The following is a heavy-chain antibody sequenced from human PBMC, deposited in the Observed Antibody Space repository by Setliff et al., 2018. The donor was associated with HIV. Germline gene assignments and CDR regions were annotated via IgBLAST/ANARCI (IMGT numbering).Heavy chain of an antibody. CDR2: IYYSGNT. Sequence: SETLSLTCSVSGGSISSRSPYYWGWIRQPPGKGLEWIGSIYYSGNTYYSPSLKSRVTISMDTAKNRFSLELTSVTAADTAVYYCARESRSMHVAHWGQGTLVTVSS. V-gene: IGHV4-39*07. CDR3: ARESRSMHVAH. D-gene: IGHD5-12*01. J-gene: IGHJ4*02. CDR1: GGSISSRSPYY.